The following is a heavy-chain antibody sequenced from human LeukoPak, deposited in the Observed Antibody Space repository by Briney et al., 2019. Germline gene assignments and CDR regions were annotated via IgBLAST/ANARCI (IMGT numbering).Heavy chain of an antibody. CDR1: GFTFSSYA. CDR2: ISYDGSNK. V-gene: IGHV3-30-3*01. CDR3: ARDGITMIVVGILDY. J-gene: IGHJ4*02. Sequence: PGRSLRLSCAASGFTFSSYAMHWVRQAPGKGLEWVAVISYDGSNKYYADSVKGRFTISRDNSKNTLYLQMNSLRAEDTAVYYCARDGITMIVVGILDYWGQGTLVTVSS. D-gene: IGHD3-22*01.